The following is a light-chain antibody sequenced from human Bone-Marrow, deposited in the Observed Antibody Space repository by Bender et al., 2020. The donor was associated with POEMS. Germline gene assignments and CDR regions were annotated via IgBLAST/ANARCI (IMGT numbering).Light chain of an antibody. CDR3: QSYDRSLSGSV. CDR1: SSNIEYNY. V-gene: IGLV1-47*01. Sequence: QSVLTQPPSASGTPGQRVTISCSGSSSNIEYNYVYWYQQFPGTAPKLLIYRTDQRPSGVPDRFSGSKSGTSASLAITGLQAEDEADYYCQSYDRSLSGSVFGGGTQLTVL. CDR2: RTD. J-gene: IGLJ7*01.